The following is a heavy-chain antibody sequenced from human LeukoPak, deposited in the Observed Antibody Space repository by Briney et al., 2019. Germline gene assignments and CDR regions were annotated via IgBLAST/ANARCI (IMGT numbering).Heavy chain of an antibody. D-gene: IGHD5-18*01. Sequence: GGSLRLSCAFSGFTINDYGVNWVRQAPGKGLEWVSAISGSGGSTYYADSVKGRFTISRDNSKNTLYLQMNSLRAEDTAVYYCAKSGYSYGSGLSTQRPYYYYGMDVWGQGTTVTVSS. J-gene: IGHJ6*02. CDR1: GFTINDYG. CDR2: ISGSGGST. CDR3: AKSGYSYGSGLSTQRPYYYYGMDV. V-gene: IGHV3-23*01.